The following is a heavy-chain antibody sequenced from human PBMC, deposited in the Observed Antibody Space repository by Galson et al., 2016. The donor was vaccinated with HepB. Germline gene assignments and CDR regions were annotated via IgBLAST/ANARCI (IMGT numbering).Heavy chain of an antibody. Sequence: SLRLSCAASGFTFSNAWMTWVRQAPGKGLEWVGRIQSKTDGGTTDYAAPVKGRFTISRDDSKNTLYLQMNSLKTEDTAVYYCTTNGTDYVYWGQGTLVTVSS. D-gene: IGHD4-17*01. J-gene: IGHJ4*02. V-gene: IGHV3-15*01. CDR1: GFTFSNAW. CDR2: IQSKTDGGTT. CDR3: TTNGTDYVY.